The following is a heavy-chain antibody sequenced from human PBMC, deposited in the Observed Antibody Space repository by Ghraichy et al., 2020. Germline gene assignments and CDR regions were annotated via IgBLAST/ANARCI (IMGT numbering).Heavy chain of an antibody. CDR3: AKHGTVGATSGSGYFDY. Sequence: LSLTCAASRVTFSNYAMSWVRQAPGMGLEWVSAISASGGSTYYADSVKGRFTISRDNPENTLYLQMNSLRAEDTAVYYCAKHGTVGATSGSGYFDYWGQGTLVTVSS. CDR2: ISASGGST. J-gene: IGHJ4*02. D-gene: IGHD1-26*01. CDR1: RVTFSNYA. V-gene: IGHV3-23*01.